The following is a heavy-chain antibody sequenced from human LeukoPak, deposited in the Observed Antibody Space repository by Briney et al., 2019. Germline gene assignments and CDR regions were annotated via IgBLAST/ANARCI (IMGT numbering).Heavy chain of an antibody. Sequence: GGSLRLSCAASGFTFSSYAMSWVRQAPGKGPEWVSAISGSGGSTYYADSVKGRFTISRDNSKNTLYLQMNSLRAEDTAVYYCAKIPDILTGYYADYWGQGTLVTVSS. J-gene: IGHJ4*02. CDR2: ISGSGGST. D-gene: IGHD3-9*01. CDR1: GFTFSSYA. CDR3: AKIPDILTGYYADY. V-gene: IGHV3-23*01.